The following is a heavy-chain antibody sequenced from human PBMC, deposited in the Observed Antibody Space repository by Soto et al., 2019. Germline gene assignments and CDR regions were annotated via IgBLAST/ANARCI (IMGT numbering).Heavy chain of an antibody. J-gene: IGHJ4*02. CDR2: IWFDGGNK. CDR1: GFTFSSYG. V-gene: IGHV3-33*01. CDR3: ATTGPY. Sequence: QVQLVESGGGVVQPGRSLRLSCAASGFTFSSYGMHWVRQAPGKGLEWVAAIWFDGGNKFYADSVKGRFTISRDNSKNTVSLQMNSLRDEDSAAYYCATTGPYWGQGTLVTVSS.